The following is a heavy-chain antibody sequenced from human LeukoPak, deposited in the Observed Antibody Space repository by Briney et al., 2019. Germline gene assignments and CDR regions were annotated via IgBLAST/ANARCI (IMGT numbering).Heavy chain of an antibody. D-gene: IGHD2-2*01. CDR1: GYTFTSYD. CDR3: ARGNPYCSSTSCYLPLFDY. Sequence: GASVKVSCKASGYTFTSYDINWVRQATGQGLEWMGWMNPNSGNTGYAQKFQGRVTMTRNTSISTAYMELSSLRSEDTAVYYCARGNPYCSSTSCYLPLFDYWSQGTLVTVSS. V-gene: IGHV1-8*01. J-gene: IGHJ4*02. CDR2: MNPNSGNT.